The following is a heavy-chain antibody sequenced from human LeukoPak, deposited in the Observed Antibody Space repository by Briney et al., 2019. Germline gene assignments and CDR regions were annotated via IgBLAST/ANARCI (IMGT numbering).Heavy chain of an antibody. Sequence: ASVKVSCKASGYTFTSYDINWVRQATGQGLEWMGWMNPSSGNTGYAQKFQGRVTMTRNTSISTAYMELSSLRSEDTAVYYCARGTHRSNWFDPWGQGTLVTVSS. CDR2: MNPSSGNT. CDR3: ARGTHRSNWFDP. V-gene: IGHV1-8*01. CDR1: GYTFTSYD. J-gene: IGHJ5*02. D-gene: IGHD1-14*01.